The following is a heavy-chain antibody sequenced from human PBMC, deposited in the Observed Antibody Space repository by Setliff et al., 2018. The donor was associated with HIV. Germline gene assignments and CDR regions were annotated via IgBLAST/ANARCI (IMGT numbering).Heavy chain of an antibody. Sequence: ASVKVSCKASGYSFYEYYIHWLRQVPGQGLEWMGWINPNSGGTNYAQKVQGRVTMTRDTSISTAYMELSSLRSEDSAVYYCARNTPGIVPRRVGFDPWGQGTLVTVSS. CDR2: INPNSGGT. V-gene: IGHV1-2*02. D-gene: IGHD1-26*01. CDR3: ARNTPGIVPRRVGFDP. J-gene: IGHJ5*02. CDR1: GYSFYEYY.